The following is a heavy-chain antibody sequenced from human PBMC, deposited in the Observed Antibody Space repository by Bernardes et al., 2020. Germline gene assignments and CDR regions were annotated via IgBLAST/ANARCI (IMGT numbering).Heavy chain of an antibody. CDR2: ISGSGGST. J-gene: IGHJ4*03. CDR3: AKDRRPYYDFWSGYYGFDY. Sequence: GGSLRLSCAASGFTFSSYAMSWVRQAPGKGLEWVSAISGSGGSTYYADSVKGRFTISRDNSKNTLYLQMNSLRAEDTAVYYCAKDRRPYYDFWSGYYGFDYWGQGTTVTVSS. CDR1: GFTFSSYA. V-gene: IGHV3-23*01. D-gene: IGHD3-3*01.